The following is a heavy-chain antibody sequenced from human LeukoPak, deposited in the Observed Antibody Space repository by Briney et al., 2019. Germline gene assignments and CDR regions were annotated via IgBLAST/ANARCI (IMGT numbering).Heavy chain of an antibody. J-gene: IGHJ5*02. Sequence: GGSLRLSCAASGFTFSTFGMHWVRQAPGKGLEWVAVISFDGRIKYYADSVKGRFTISRDNSKNTLYLQMNSLRAEDTAVYYSAKEGGVASGIGWFDPWGQGTLVTVSS. CDR1: GFTFSTFG. D-gene: IGHD3-16*01. CDR3: AKEGGVASGIGWFDP. CDR2: ISFDGRIK. V-gene: IGHV3-30*18.